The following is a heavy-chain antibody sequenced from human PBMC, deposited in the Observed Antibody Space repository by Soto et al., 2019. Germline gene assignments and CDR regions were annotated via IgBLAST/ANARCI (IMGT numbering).Heavy chain of an antibody. J-gene: IGHJ4*02. CDR1: GFAFSDYP. CDR2: ISASGEKP. D-gene: IGHD6-19*01. V-gene: IGHV3-23*01. CDR3: AKLEWLEFGGHY. Sequence: EVHLLESGGGVVQPGKSLKISCATSGFAFSDYPMTWVRQPPGQGLEWVSGISASGEKPYYADSVEGRFTISRDNSKNTFSLQMNSLRVEDTGIYYCAKLEWLEFGGHYWGQGTLVTVSS.